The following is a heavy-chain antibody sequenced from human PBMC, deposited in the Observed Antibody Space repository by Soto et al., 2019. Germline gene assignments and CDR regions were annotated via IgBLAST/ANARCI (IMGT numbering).Heavy chain of an antibody. CDR1: GFTFSTYN. D-gene: IGHD4-17*01. CDR2: ISSSSSYI. V-gene: IGHV3-21*01. CDR3: AGVYGDYGSNTFDM. Sequence: GGSLRLSCAASGFTFSTYNMNWVRQAPGKGLEWVSSISSSSSYIYYADSVKGRFTISRANAKNALYLQMSSLRAEDTAVYYCAGVYGDYGSNTFDMWGQGTMVTVSS. J-gene: IGHJ3*02.